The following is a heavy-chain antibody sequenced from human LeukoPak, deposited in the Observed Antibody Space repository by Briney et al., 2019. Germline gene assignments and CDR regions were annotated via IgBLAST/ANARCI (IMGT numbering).Heavy chain of an antibody. CDR3: AGTYDSSGYSEY. CDR2: ISTSGRII. CDR1: GFTFSDSY. Sequence: GGSLRLSYAASGFTFSDSYMSWILQAPGKGLEWVSYISTSGRIIYYADSVKGRFTISRDNAKNSLYLQMNSLRAEDTAVYYCAGTYDSSGYSEYWGQGTLVTVSA. J-gene: IGHJ4*02. V-gene: IGHV3-11*01. D-gene: IGHD3-22*01.